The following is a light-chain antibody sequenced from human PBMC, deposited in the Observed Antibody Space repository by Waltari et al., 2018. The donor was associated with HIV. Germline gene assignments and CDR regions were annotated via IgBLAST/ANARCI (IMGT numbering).Light chain of an antibody. CDR1: SGSIASNY. J-gene: IGLJ3*02. Sequence: FILTQPHSVSGSPGKTVNISCTRRSGSIASNYVQCFQQRPGSAPINLIYQNNQRASGVADRFSGSIDRSSNSASLTISGLKTEDEADFFCQSYDTSNSHWVFGGGTKLTVL. CDR3: QSYDTSNSHWV. CDR2: QNN. V-gene: IGLV6-57*03.